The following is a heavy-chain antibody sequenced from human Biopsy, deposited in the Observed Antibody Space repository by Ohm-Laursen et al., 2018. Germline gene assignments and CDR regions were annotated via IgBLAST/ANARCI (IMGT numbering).Heavy chain of an antibody. D-gene: IGHD3-16*02. CDR2: IYDNGDT. CDR3: TRVRTFGGVIGGYYFDY. J-gene: IGHJ4*02. V-gene: IGHV4-31*01. CDR1: GDSINSGGHF. Sequence: TLSLTCSVSGDSINSGGHFWGWVRQSPGKGLEWIGYIYDNGDTYYNPSLMSLVSISADTSKNQVSLRLNSVTAADTAVYYCTRVRTFGGVIGGYYFDYWGQGTLVTVPS.